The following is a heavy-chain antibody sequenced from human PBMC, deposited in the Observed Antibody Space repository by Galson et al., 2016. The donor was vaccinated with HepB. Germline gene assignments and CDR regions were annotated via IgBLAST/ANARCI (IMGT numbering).Heavy chain of an antibody. J-gene: IGHJ6*02. CDR1: GFRFSDYH. CDR3: ARPYTYYFGSGSYFGVLHCGVEV. D-gene: IGHD3-10*01. V-gene: IGHV3-48*01. CDR2: ISASSGTI. Sequence: SLRLSCAASGFRFSDYHMNWVRQAPGRGLEWVAYISASSGTIYYADSVKGRFTISRDNANNSLSLQMNSLRAEDTAFYYCARPYTYYFGSGSYFGVLHCGVEVWGQGSTVTVSS.